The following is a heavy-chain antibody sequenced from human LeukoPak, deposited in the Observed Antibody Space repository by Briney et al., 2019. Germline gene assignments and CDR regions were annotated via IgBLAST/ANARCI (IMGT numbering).Heavy chain of an antibody. D-gene: IGHD3-10*01. CDR1: GLTFTNYA. CDR3: ARGSDGGWFDP. J-gene: IGHJ5*02. Sequence: GGSLRLFCAASGLTFTNYAMSWVRQAPGKGLEWWAVIWYDGGNRYYGDSVKGRFTISRDNSKNTLYLQMNSLRAEDTAGYYCARGSDGGWFDPWGQGTLVTVSS. V-gene: IGHV3-33*08. CDR2: IWYDGGNR.